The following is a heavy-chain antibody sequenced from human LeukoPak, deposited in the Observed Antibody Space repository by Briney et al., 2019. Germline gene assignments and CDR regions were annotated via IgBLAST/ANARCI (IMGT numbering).Heavy chain of an antibody. Sequence: ASVKVSCKSSGFTFNDHYIHWVRQAPGQGLDWMGWISAYNGDTNYAQKLQGRVTMTTDTSASTAYMELRSLRSDDTAVYYCARDLSPRGSPDYWGQGTLVTVSS. V-gene: IGHV1-18*04. CDR2: ISAYNGDT. J-gene: IGHJ4*02. CDR3: ARDLSPRGSPDY. D-gene: IGHD2/OR15-2a*01. CDR1: GFTFNDHY.